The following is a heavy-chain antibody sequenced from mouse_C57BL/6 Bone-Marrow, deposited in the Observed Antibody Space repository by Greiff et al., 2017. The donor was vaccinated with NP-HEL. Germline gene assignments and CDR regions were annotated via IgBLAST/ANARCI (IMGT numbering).Heavy chain of an antibody. J-gene: IGHJ1*03. Sequence: EVQLQQSGPELVKPGASVKISCKASGYTFTDYYMNWVKQSHGKSLEWIGDINPNNGGTSYNQKFKGKATLTVDKSSSTAYMELRSLTSEDSAVYYCASGPSPHFDVWGTGTTVTVSS. CDR2: INPNNGGT. CDR1: GYTFTDYY. CDR3: ASGPSPHFDV. V-gene: IGHV1-26*01.